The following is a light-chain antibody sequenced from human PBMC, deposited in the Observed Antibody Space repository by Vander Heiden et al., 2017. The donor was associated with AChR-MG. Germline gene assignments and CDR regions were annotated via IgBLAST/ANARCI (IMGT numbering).Light chain of an antibody. J-gene: IGKJ2*01. CDR1: HRISIY. CDR3: QQRGNWPRT. CDR2: DAY. V-gene: IGKV3-11*01. Sequence: EVVLTQSPATLSLSPGERATLSCRASHRISIYLAWYQQRPGQAPRLLIYDAYNRATDIPARFSGSGSGTDFTLTISSLEPEDFAVYYCQQRGNWPRTFGQGTKLEIK.